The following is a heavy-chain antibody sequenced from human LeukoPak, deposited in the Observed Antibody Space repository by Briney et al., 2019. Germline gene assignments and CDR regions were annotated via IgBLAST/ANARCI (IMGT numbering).Heavy chain of an antibody. D-gene: IGHD1-26*01. J-gene: IGHJ3*02. CDR3: ARASGELLLDAFDI. Sequence: IYYADSVKGRFTISRDNAKNSLYLQMNSLRAEDTAVYYCARASGELLLDAFDIWGQGTMVTVSS. CDR2: I. V-gene: IGHV3-48*03.